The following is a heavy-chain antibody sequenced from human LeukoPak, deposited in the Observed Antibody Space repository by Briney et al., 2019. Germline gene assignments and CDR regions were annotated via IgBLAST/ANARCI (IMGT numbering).Heavy chain of an antibody. CDR3: ARETSTGFDY. Sequence: GGSLRLSCAASGFTFSNYWMNWVRQAPGKGLEWVSRINFDGTRTTYADSVKGRFTFSRDNAKNTLYLQMNSLRAEDTAVYYCARETSTGFDYWGQGTLVTVSS. CDR1: GFTFSNYW. V-gene: IGHV3-74*03. J-gene: IGHJ4*02. D-gene: IGHD4-11*01. CDR2: INFDGTRT.